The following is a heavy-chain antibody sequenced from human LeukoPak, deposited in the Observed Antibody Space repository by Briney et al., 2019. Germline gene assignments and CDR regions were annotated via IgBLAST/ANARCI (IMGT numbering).Heavy chain of an antibody. V-gene: IGHV3-7*05. CDR1: GFTFSNSW. J-gene: IGHJ6*02. CDR3: ARGHYGMDV. CDR2: IHPDGSET. Sequence: GGSLRLSCGASGFTFSNSWMTWVRQAPGKGLEWVANIHPDGSETNYVDSVEGRFTIPRDNAKNSLSLQMNSLRAEDTAVYYCARGHYGMDVWGQGTTVIVS.